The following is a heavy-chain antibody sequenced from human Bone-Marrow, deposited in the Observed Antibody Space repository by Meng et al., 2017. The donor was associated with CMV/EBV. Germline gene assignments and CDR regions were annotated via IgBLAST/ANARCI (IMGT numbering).Heavy chain of an antibody. Sequence: GESLVISCGAAGFSFSDFRIYWARQASGEGVGWIGRVRSKTYKYATAYAVSVKGRFTISRDDSKNTAYLQMNTLKTEDTAVYYCTTSIGYCGGGSCPPGYYGMDVWGQGTTVTVSS. CDR2: VRSKTYKYAT. J-gene: IGHJ6*02. V-gene: IGHV3-73*01. CDR3: TTSIGYCGGGSCPPGYYGMDV. D-gene: IGHD2-15*01. CDR1: GFSFSDFR.